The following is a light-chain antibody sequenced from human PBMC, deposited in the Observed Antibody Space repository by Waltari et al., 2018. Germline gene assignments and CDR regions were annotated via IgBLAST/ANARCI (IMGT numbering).Light chain of an antibody. V-gene: IGLV2-11*01. CDR2: YVT. CDR3: FSYAGWYTL. J-gene: IGLJ2*01. Sequence: QSALTQPRSVSGSPGQSVTISCTGTSSDIGAYNFVSWYQQHPGQAPKRMIYYVTELPSGVPDRFFASKSGNTASLTISGLQPEDEADYYCFSYAGWYTLLGGGTKLTVL. CDR1: SSDIGAYNF.